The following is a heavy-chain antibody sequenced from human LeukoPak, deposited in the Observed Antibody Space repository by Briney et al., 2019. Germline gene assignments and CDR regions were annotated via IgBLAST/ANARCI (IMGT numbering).Heavy chain of an antibody. CDR2: INPSGGST. CDR3: ARDRGYYDSSDY. CDR1: GYTFTSYG. J-gene: IGHJ4*02. D-gene: IGHD3-22*01. Sequence: VASVKVSCKASGYTFTSYGISWVRQAPGQGLEWMGVINPSGGSTSYAQKFQGRVTMTRDMSTSTVYMELSSLRSEDTAVYYCARDRGYYDSSDYWGQGTLVTVSS. V-gene: IGHV1-46*01.